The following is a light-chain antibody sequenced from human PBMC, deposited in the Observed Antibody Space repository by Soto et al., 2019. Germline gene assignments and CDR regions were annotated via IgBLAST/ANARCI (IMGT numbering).Light chain of an antibody. CDR3: SSYAGSNNPYV. J-gene: IGLJ1*01. V-gene: IGLV2-8*01. CDR2: EVS. Sequence: QSVLTQPASVSGSPGQSITISCTGTSSDVGGYNYVSWYQQHPGKAPKLMIYEVSKRPSGVPDRFSGSKSGNTASPTVSGLQAEDEADYYCSSYAGSNNPYVFGTGTKVTVL. CDR1: SSDVGGYNY.